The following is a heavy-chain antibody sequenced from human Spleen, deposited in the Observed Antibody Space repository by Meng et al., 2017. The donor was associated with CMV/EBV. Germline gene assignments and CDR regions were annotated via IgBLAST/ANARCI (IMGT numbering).Heavy chain of an antibody. Sequence: GESLKISCTASGFPFGDYAMSWVRQVPGKGLEWVSSISWNGDTTDYADSVKGRFTISRGNAQNSLYLQMNSLRAEDTALYFCARGIVSTARGSQYFEYWGQGALVTVSS. CDR3: ARGIVSTARGSQYFEY. CDR2: ISWNGDTT. V-gene: IGHV3-20*04. CDR1: GFPFGDYA. D-gene: IGHD5/OR15-5a*01. J-gene: IGHJ4*02.